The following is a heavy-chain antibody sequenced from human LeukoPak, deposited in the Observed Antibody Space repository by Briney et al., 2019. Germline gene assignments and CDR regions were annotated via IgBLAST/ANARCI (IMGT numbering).Heavy chain of an antibody. J-gene: IGHJ4*02. CDR3: TITGGTTVTAFDS. CDR2: INQDGGDK. V-gene: IGHV3-7*01. CDR1: GFTVSSYD. D-gene: IGHD4-17*01. Sequence: GGSLRLSCAASGFTVSSYDMSWVRQAPGSGLEWVANINQDGGDKNYVDSVKGRFTISRDNAKSSLYLQMNSLRAEDTAVYYCTITGGTTVTAFDSWGQGILVTVSS.